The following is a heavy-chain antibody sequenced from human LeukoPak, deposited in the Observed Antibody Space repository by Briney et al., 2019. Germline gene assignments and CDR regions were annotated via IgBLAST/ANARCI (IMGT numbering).Heavy chain of an antibody. D-gene: IGHD1-26*01. V-gene: IGHV1-18*01. Sequence: GASVKVSCKAPGYTFTSSYINWVRQAPGQGLEWMGWISAYNGKTNYAQKFQGRVTMTTDSSTSTAYMDLTSLRSDDTAVYYCARGGTYYPCIDYWGQGTLVTVSS. CDR3: ARGGTYYPCIDY. CDR2: ISAYNGKT. J-gene: IGHJ4*02. CDR1: GYTFTSSY.